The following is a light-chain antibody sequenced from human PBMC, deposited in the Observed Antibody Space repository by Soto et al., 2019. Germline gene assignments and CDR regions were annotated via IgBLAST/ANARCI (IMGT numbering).Light chain of an antibody. CDR3: QLYYAPPLT. V-gene: IGKV4-1*01. CDR2: WAA. J-gene: IGKJ4*02. Sequence: DVMLSPSPHSLIVLLGGRATINCKSRQKVLYRSNNNSYLAWYQQKPGQPPTLLFYWAATRESGVPDRFSGSGSGTDVTLTISSLGAGVVAVYFCQLYYAPPLTFGGGTKVDI. CDR1: QKVLYRSNNNSY.